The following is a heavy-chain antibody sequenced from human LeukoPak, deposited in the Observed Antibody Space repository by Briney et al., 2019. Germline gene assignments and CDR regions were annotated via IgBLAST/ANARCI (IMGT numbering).Heavy chain of an antibody. D-gene: IGHD2-2*01. Sequence: GESLRLSCAASGFAFRTYAMSWVRQAPGKGLEWVSAISGSGGSTYYADSVKGRFTISRDNSKNTLYLQMNSLRAKDTAVYYCVPAALLDYWGQGTLVTVSS. J-gene: IGHJ4*02. V-gene: IGHV3-23*01. CDR3: VPAALLDY. CDR2: ISGSGGST. CDR1: GFAFRTYA.